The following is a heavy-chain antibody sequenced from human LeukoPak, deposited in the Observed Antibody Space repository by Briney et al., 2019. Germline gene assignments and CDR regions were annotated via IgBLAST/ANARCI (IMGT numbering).Heavy chain of an antibody. Sequence: GGSLRLSCAASGFTFSSYSMNWVRQAPGKGLEWVSSISSSSSYIHYADSVKGRFTISRDNAKNSLYLQMNSLRAEDTAVYYCATFPITIFGVEFDYWGQGTLVTVSS. V-gene: IGHV3-21*01. CDR3: ATFPITIFGVEFDY. CDR1: GFTFSSYS. J-gene: IGHJ4*02. CDR2: ISSSSSYI. D-gene: IGHD3-3*01.